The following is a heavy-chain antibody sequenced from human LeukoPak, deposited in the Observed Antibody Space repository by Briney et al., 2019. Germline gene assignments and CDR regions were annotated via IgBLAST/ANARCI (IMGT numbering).Heavy chain of an antibody. J-gene: IGHJ4*02. Sequence: PGGSLRLSCVAPSFVFNNAFMNWVRLRPGKGLEWVGRIKKKIDGGTTDFAAPVKGRFTISKDESKNTFYLHMNSLKIEDTAVYYCTTGLHYYYDFWGQGVPVTVST. CDR3: TTGLHYYYDF. CDR2: IKKKIDGGTT. D-gene: IGHD4-11*01. CDR1: SFVFNNAF. V-gene: IGHV3-15*07.